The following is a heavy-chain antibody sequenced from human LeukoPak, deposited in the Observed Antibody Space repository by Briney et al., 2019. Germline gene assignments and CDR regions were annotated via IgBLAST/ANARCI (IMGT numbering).Heavy chain of an antibody. Sequence: PGRSLRLSCAASGFTFSSYGMHWVRQAPGKGLEWVAVIPYDGSNKYYADSVKGRFTISRDNSKNTLYLQMNSLRAEDTAVYYCANEYCSGGSCGYYGMDVWGQGTTVT. CDR1: GFTFSSYG. CDR3: ANEYCSGGSCGYYGMDV. V-gene: IGHV3-30*18. D-gene: IGHD2-15*01. J-gene: IGHJ6*02. CDR2: IPYDGSNK.